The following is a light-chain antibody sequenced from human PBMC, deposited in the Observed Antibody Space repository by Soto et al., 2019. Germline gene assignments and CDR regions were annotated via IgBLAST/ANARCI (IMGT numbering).Light chain of an antibody. CDR2: GAS. Sequence: EILLTQSPGTLSLFQWERATLSWRASQSVTSTSLARYQQKPGQAPRLLMYGASSRATGTPDRISGGGSGTDFTLTISRLEPEDFAVYYCQHYVTSSITFGQGTRLEIK. V-gene: IGKV3-20*01. CDR1: QSVTSTS. CDR3: QHYVTSSIT. J-gene: IGKJ5*01.